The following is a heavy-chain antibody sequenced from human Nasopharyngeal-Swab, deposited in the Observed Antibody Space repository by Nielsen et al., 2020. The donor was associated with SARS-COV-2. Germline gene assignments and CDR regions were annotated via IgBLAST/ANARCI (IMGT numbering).Heavy chain of an antibody. CDR3: VRDTPAMLAY. Sequence: GESLKISCAASGFTFSIYTVNWVRQAPGKGLEWVSAISSTGDYIYYAASVKGRFTISRDNAKNSLYLQMNSLRAEDTAVYYCVRDTPAMLAYWGQGTLVTVSS. J-gene: IGHJ4*02. CDR2: ISSTGDYI. V-gene: IGHV3-21*01. CDR1: GFTFSIYT.